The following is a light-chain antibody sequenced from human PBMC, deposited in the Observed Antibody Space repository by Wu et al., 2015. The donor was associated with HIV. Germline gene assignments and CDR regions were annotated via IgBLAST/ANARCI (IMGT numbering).Light chain of an antibody. CDR3: QQYDNWPPWT. Sequence: IVMTQSPATLSVFPGERATLSCRASQSINSKLAWYQQKPGQAPRLLIYGASTRATGIPVRFSGRGSGTEFTLTISTTQSEDFAVYYCQQYDNWPPWTFGQGTKVEI. V-gene: IGKV3-15*01. CDR1: QSINSK. CDR2: GAS. J-gene: IGKJ1*01.